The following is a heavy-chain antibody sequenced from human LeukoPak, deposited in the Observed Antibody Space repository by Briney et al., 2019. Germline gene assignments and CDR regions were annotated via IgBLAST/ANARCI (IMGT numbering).Heavy chain of an antibody. CDR1: GGSISSSSYY. CDR3: ARWSGSVTARNYYYYMDV. D-gene: IGHD6-6*01. V-gene: IGHV4-39*07. Sequence: SETLSLTCIVSGGSISSSSYYWGWIRQPPGKGLEWIGSIYYSGSTYYNPSLKSRVTTSVDTSKNQFSLKLSSVTAADTAVYYCARWSGSVTARNYYYYMDVWGEGTTVTVSS. J-gene: IGHJ6*03. CDR2: IYYSGST.